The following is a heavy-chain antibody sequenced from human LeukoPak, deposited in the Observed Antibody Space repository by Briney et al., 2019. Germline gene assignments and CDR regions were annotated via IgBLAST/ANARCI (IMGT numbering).Heavy chain of an antibody. D-gene: IGHD4-17*01. Sequence: ESLRLSCAASGFTFSSHAMSWVRQAPGKGLEWVSAISGSGGSTYYADSVKGRFTISRGNSKHTLYLQMNSLRAEDTAVYYCARSYGDQGYWGQGTLVTVSS. CDR2: ISGSGGST. V-gene: IGHV3-23*01. CDR3: ARSYGDQGY. J-gene: IGHJ4*02. CDR1: GFTFSSHA.